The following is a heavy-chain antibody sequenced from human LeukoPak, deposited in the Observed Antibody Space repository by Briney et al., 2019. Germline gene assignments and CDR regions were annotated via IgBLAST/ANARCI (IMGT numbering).Heavy chain of an antibody. V-gene: IGHV1-69*06. D-gene: IGHD3-10*01. CDR1: GGTFSSYA. J-gene: IGHJ6*03. Sequence: GASVKVSCKASGGTFSSYAISWVRQAPGQGLEWMGGIIPIFGTANYAQKFQGRVTITADKSTSTAYMELSSLRSEDTAVYYCARANGSGSNYYYYYMDVWGKGTTVTVSS. CDR2: IIPIFGTA. CDR3: ARANGSGSNYYYYYMDV.